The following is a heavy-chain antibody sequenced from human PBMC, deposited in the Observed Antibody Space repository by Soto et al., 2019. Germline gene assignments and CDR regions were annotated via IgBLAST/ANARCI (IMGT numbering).Heavy chain of an antibody. J-gene: IGHJ5*02. Sequence: SETLSLTCSVSGDSINNDAYYWSWIRQHPGKGLEWIGYIYYSGSTYYNPSLKSRVTISIDMSKNQFSLKLSSVTAADTAVYYCARGPTTFFWFDPWGQGTLVTVPS. V-gene: IGHV4-31*03. D-gene: IGHD3-16*01. CDR3: ARGPTTFFWFDP. CDR2: IYYSGST. CDR1: GDSINNDAYY.